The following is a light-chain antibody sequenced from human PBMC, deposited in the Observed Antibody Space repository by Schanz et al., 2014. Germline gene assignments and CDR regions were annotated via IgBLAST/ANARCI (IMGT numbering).Light chain of an antibody. CDR2: DVS. CDR3: SSYTSSSTLYV. CDR1: SSDVGAYNY. Sequence: QSALTQPASVSGSPGQSITISCTGTSSDVGAYNYVSWYQQHSGKAPKLIIHDVSSRPSGVSNRFSGSKSGNTASLTISGLHAEDEADYYCSSYTSSSTLYVFGTGTKLTVL. J-gene: IGLJ1*01. V-gene: IGLV2-14*01.